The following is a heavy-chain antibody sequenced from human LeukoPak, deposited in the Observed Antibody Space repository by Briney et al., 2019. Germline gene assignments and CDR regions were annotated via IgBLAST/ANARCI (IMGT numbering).Heavy chain of an antibody. Sequence: SGGSLRLSCAASGFTFSSYGMHWVRQAPGKGLEWVAVIWYDGSNKYYADSAKGRFTISRDNSKNTLYLQMNSLRAEDTAVYYCARETTRYYYDSSGYQFDYWGQGTLVTVSS. CDR2: IWYDGSNK. CDR3: ARETTRYYYDSSGYQFDY. V-gene: IGHV3-33*01. J-gene: IGHJ4*02. CDR1: GFTFSSYG. D-gene: IGHD3-22*01.